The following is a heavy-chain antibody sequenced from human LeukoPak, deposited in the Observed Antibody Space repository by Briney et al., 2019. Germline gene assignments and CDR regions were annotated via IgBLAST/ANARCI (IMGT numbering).Heavy chain of an antibody. CDR2: IYSGGST. CDR1: GFTVSSNY. J-gene: IGHJ4*02. D-gene: IGHD2-2*01. V-gene: IGHV3-53*01. CDR3: ARDYCSSTSCPLGY. Sequence: GGSLRLSCAASGFTVSSNYMSWVRQAPGKGVEWVSVIYSGGSTYYADSVKGRFTLSRDNSKNTLYLQMNSLRAEDTAVYYCARDYCSSTSCPLGYWGQGTLVTVSS.